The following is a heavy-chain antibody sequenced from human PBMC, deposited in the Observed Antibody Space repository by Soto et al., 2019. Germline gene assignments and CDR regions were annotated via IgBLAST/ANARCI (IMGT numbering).Heavy chain of an antibody. D-gene: IGHD4-17*01. V-gene: IGHV3-23*01. CDR2: ISGSGGST. J-gene: IGHJ3*02. CDR3: AHPRGYGVFDAYDI. Sequence: GGSLRLSCAASGFTFSSFAMSWVRQAPGKGLDWVSAISGSGGSTYSADSVKGRFTISRDNSKNTLYLQMSSLRAEDTAVYYCAHPRGYGVFDAYDIWGQGAMVTVSS. CDR1: GFTFSSFA.